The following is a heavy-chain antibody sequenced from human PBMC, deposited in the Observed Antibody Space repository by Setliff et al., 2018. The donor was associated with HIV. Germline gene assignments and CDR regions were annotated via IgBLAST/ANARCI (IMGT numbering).Heavy chain of an antibody. V-gene: IGHV3-7*03. CDR1: GFILGDYW. Sequence: GGSLRLSCAASGFILGDYWMNWLRQAPGKGLEWVANIKQDGSEKYYVGSVKGRFTISRDNAKNSLYLEMNSLRVEDTALYYCAKDARKSTTQYNYFGPWGQGTLVTVSS. CDR3: AKDARKSTTQYNYFGP. CDR2: IKQDGSEK. J-gene: IGHJ5*02.